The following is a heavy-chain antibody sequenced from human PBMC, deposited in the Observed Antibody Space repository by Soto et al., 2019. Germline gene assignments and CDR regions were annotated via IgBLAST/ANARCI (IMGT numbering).Heavy chain of an antibody. V-gene: IGHV3-11*01. J-gene: IGHJ1*01. CDR1: GFTFSDFA. Sequence: QLQLVESGGGLVKPGGSLTLSCEVSGFTFSDFAMTWIRQAPGKGLEWVSYISSTGTTAYYAASVKGRFTISRDNAKKSLFLQMKSLKVEDTAVYYCAEGGYDLGHWGQGALVTVSS. CDR2: ISSTGTTA. CDR3: AEGGYDLGH. D-gene: IGHD5-12*01.